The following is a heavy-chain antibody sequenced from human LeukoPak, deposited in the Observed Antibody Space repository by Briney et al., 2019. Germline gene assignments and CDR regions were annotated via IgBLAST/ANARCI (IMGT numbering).Heavy chain of an antibody. J-gene: IGHJ4*02. Sequence: GGSLRLSCAASGFTFSSYWMSWVRQAPGKGLEWVANIKQDGSEKYYVDSVKGRFTISRDNAKNSLYLQMNSLRAEDTAVYYCARGRVVVVPAAIYYWGQGTLVTVSS. CDR1: GFTFSSYW. CDR3: ARGRVVVVPAAIYY. D-gene: IGHD2-2*01. V-gene: IGHV3-7*03. CDR2: IKQDGSEK.